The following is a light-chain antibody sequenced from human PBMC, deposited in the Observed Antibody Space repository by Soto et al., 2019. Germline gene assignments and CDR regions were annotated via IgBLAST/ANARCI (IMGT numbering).Light chain of an antibody. J-gene: IGKJ4*01. CDR1: QSLLYRSNNKNY. Sequence: DVVLTQSPGSLALSLGERATIRCKSSQSLLYRSNNKNYVAWYQRKPGQPPKLLIFWASARESGVPARFSGGGSGTDFTLTINGLQAEDVATYYCQQYYSTPLTFGGGTKVEIK. V-gene: IGKV4-1*01. CDR2: WAS. CDR3: QQYYSTPLT.